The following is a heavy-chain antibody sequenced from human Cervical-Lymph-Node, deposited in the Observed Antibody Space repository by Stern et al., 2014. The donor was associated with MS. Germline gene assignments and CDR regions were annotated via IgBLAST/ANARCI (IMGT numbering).Heavy chain of an antibody. D-gene: IGHD3-3*01. V-gene: IGHV3-48*01. J-gene: IGHJ6*02. CDR3: ARGITIFGVVTQLDV. CDR2: ISRSSATT. Sequence: EVHLVESGGRLVQPGGSLRLSCAASGFTFSSHSMNWVRQAPGKGLEWVSYISRSSATTHYADSVKGRFTISRDNAKNSLYLQMNSLRAEDTAVYYCARGITIFGVVTQLDVWGQGTTVTVSS. CDR1: GFTFSSHS.